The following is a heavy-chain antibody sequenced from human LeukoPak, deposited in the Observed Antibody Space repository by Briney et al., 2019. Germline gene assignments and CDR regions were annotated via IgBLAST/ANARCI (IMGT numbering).Heavy chain of an antibody. Sequence: SETLSLTCTVSGGSISSGGYYWSWIRQHPGKGLEWIGYIYYSGSTYYNPSLKSRVTISVDTSKNQFSLELSSVTAADTAVYYCARVRVGLGGSYPPVDYFDYWGQGTLVTVSS. CDR2: IYYSGST. D-gene: IGHD1-26*01. V-gene: IGHV4-31*03. CDR1: GGSISSGGYY. J-gene: IGHJ4*02. CDR3: ARVRVGLGGSYPPVDYFDY.